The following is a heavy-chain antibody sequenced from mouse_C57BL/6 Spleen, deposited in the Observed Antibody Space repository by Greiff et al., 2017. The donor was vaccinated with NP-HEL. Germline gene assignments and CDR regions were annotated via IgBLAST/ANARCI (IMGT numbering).Heavy chain of an antibody. Sequence: QVQLKESGAELVKPGASVKISCKASGYAFSSYWMNWVKQRPGKGLEWIGQIYPGDGDTNYNGKFKGKATLTADKSSSTAYMQLSSLTSEDSAVYFCARDYDYDLFAYWGQGTLVTVSA. J-gene: IGHJ3*01. CDR1: GYAFSSYW. D-gene: IGHD2-4*01. CDR2: IYPGDGDT. V-gene: IGHV1-80*01. CDR3: ARDYDYDLFAY.